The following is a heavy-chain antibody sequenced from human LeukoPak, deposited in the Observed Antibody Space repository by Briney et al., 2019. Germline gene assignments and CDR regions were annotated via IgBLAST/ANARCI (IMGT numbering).Heavy chain of an antibody. J-gene: IGHJ4*02. Sequence: ASVKVSCKASGYTFTGYYMHWVRQAPGQGLEWMGWINTNTGNPTYAQGFTGRFVFSLDTSVSTAYLQISSLKAEDTAVYYCARDLRRYSSSGRRGLGDYWGQGTLVTVSS. CDR3: ARDLRRYSSSGRRGLGDY. CDR2: INTNTGNP. CDR1: GYTFTGYY. V-gene: IGHV7-4-1*02. D-gene: IGHD6-6*01.